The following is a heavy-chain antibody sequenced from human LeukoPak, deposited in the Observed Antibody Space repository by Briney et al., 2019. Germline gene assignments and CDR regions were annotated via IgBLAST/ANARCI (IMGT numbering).Heavy chain of an antibody. CDR2: ISYDGSNK. CDR1: GFTFSGYG. D-gene: IGHD4-11*01. V-gene: IGHV3-30*18. CDR3: AKDGLFLTTELKFFCMDV. J-gene: IGHJ6*03. Sequence: GGSLRVSCAASGFTFSGYGMHWVRQAPGRGLEWMAVISYDGSNKFYADSVKGRFTISRDNSKNTLYLQMTSLRAEETAVYCCAKDGLFLTTELKFFCMDVWGKGTTVTVSS.